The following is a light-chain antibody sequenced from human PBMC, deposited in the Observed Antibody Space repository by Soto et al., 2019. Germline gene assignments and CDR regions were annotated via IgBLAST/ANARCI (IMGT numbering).Light chain of an antibody. CDR1: QSFSSSN. J-gene: IGKJ4*01. Sequence: EVVLTQSPGTLSLSPGERATHSCRASQSFSSSNLAWYQHKPGQPPKLIVYSASRRATGIPDRFSGRGSGTDFTLTISRLEPEDFALYYCQRYGGSPPVTFGGGTKV. CDR3: QRYGGSPPVT. CDR2: SAS. V-gene: IGKV3-20*01.